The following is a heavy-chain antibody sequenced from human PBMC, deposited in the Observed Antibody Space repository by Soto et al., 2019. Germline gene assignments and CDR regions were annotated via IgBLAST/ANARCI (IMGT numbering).Heavy chain of an antibody. V-gene: IGHV1-2*04. J-gene: IGHJ6*03. D-gene: IGHD5-12*01. Sequence: QVQLVQSGAEVRKPGASVTVSCRSSGDSFNDYYIHWVRQAPGQGFEWMGWINPNGGVTKYAQKFQGWVSRTRDTSIRTGYMQLSRLRSDDTAVYYCARESGGATATLDYYYFYMDVWGTGTTVTVSS. CDR3: ARESGGATATLDYYYFYMDV. CDR2: INPNGGVT. CDR1: GDSFNDYY.